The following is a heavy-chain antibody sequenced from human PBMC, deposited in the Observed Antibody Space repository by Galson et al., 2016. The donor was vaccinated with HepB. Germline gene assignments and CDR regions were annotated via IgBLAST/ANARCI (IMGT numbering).Heavy chain of an antibody. D-gene: IGHD6-6*01. J-gene: IGHJ5*02. CDR1: GGSISSGGYF. V-gene: IGHV4-31*03. CDR2: ISSSGTT. CDR3: ARDHGRQFVPHH. Sequence: TLSLTCTVSGGSISSGGYFWSWIRQHPGKGLEWIGFISSSGTTYNNPSLQRRVTILIDTSKNQFSLKVSSVTAADTAVYYCARDHGRQFVPHHWGQGTLVTVSS.